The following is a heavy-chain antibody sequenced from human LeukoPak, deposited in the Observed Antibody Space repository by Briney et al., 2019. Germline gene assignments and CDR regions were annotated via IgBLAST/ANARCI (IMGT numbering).Heavy chain of an antibody. V-gene: IGHV3-74*01. CDR1: GFTFSSYS. D-gene: IGHD4-17*01. CDR2: INGDGSST. CDR3: ARDTDYGLDY. Sequence: GGSLRLSCAASGFTFSSYSMNWVRQAPGKGLVWVSRINGDGSSTTYADSVKGRFTISRDNAKNTVYLQMNSLRAEDTALYYCARDTDYGLDYWGQGTLVTVSS. J-gene: IGHJ4*02.